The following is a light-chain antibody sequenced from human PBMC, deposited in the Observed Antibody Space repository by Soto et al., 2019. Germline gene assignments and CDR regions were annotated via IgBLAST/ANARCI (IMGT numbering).Light chain of an antibody. CDR2: AAS. CDR3: QKYDNAPLT. CDR1: QGVSSY. V-gene: IGKV1-27*01. Sequence: DIQMTQSPSSLSASVGDRVTISCRASQGVSSYLAWFQQNPGKVPKLLIYAASTLQSGVPSRFSGSGSGTDFTLTISSLQPDDVATYYCQKYDNAPLTFGGGTKVEIK. J-gene: IGKJ4*01.